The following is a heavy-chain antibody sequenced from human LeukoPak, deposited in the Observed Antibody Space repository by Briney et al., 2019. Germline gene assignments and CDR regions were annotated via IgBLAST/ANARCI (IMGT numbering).Heavy chain of an antibody. CDR3: ARHPPADYCSSTSCPNWFDP. D-gene: IGHD2-2*01. Sequence: PSETLSLTCTGSVGSLSSRSCYGGWIRQPPGKGLEWIGSIYYSGSTYYNPSLKTRVTISVRTPKNQFSLKLSSVTAADTAVYYCARHPPADYCSSTSCPNWFDPWGQGTLVTVSS. CDR1: VGSLSSRSCY. V-gene: IGHV4-39*01. CDR2: IYYSGST. J-gene: IGHJ5*02.